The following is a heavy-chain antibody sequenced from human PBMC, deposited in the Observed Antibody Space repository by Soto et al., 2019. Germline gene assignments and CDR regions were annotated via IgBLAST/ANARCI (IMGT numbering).Heavy chain of an antibody. CDR3: ARGTHRYRSSTSCYDNWFDP. D-gene: IGHD2-2*01. Sequence: ASVKVSCKAPGYTFTSYDINWVRQATGQGLEWMGWMNPNSGNTGYAQKFQGRVTMTRNTSISTAYMELSSLRSEDTAVYYCARGTHRYRSSTSCYDNWFDPWGQGTLVTVSS. CDR2: MNPNSGNT. J-gene: IGHJ5*02. V-gene: IGHV1-8*01. CDR1: GYTFTSYD.